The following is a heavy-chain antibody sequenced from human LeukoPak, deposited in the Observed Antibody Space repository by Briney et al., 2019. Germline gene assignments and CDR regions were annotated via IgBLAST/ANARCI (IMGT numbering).Heavy chain of an antibody. CDR2: INPNSGGT. CDR1: GCTFTGYY. CDR3: ARDYGGSYYFDY. J-gene: IGHJ4*02. V-gene: IGHV1-2*02. D-gene: IGHD1-26*01. Sequence: ASVKVSCKASGCTFTGYYMHWVRQAPGQGLEWMGWINPNSGGTNYAQEFQGRVTMTRDTSISTAYMELSRLRSDDTAVYYCARDYGGSYYFDYWGQGTLVTVSS.